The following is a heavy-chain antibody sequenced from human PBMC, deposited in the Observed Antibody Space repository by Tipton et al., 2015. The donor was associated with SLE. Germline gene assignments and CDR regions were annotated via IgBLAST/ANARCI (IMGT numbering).Heavy chain of an antibody. CDR2: IYTSGST. Sequence: TLSLTCTVSGGSISSYYWSWIRQPPGKGPEWIGYIYTSGSTNYNPSLKSRVTMSVDTSKNQFSLKLSSVTAADTAVYYCARDRGDADAFDIWGQGTMVTVSS. D-gene: IGHD3-10*01. J-gene: IGHJ3*02. CDR3: ARDRGDADAFDI. V-gene: IGHV4-4*08. CDR1: GGSISSYY.